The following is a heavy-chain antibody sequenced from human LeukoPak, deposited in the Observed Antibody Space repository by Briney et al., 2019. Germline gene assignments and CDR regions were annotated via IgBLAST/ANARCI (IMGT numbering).Heavy chain of an antibody. D-gene: IGHD6-19*01. CDR3: ARAFSSGWFDY. CDR1: GFTFSSYE. Sequence: YPGGSLRLSCAGSGFTFSSYEINWVRQAPGKGLEWVSSISSSGSVIYYADSVKGRFTISRDNAKNSLYLQINSLRAEDTAIYYCARAFSSGWFDYWGQGTLVTVSS. CDR2: ISSSGSVI. V-gene: IGHV3-48*03. J-gene: IGHJ4*02.